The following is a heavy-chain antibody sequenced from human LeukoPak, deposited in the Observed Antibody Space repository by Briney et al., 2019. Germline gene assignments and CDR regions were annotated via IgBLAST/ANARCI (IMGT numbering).Heavy chain of an antibody. J-gene: IGHJ4*02. Sequence: GGSLRLSCAASGFTFSSYGMHWVRQAPGKGLEWVAFIRYDGSNKYYADSVKGRFTISRDNSKNTLYLQMNSLRAEDTAVYYCAKDLRGSGSLGYFDYWGQGTLVTVSS. CDR3: AKDLRGSGSLGYFDY. D-gene: IGHD3-10*01. CDR2: IRYDGSNK. CDR1: GFTFSSYG. V-gene: IGHV3-30*02.